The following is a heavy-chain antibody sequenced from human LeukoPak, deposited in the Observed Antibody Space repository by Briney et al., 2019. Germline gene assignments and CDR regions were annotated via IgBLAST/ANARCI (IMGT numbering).Heavy chain of an antibody. D-gene: IGHD3-10*01. CDR2: INPNSGDT. J-gene: IGHJ4*02. V-gene: IGHV1-2*02. Sequence: ASVRVSCKSSGYTFTAAFMHWVRQAPGQGLEWMGWINPNSGDTDYAQKFQGRVTMTRDTPINTAYMELRRLRSDDTAVYYCARLWFAPDHWGQGTLVTVSS. CDR3: ARLWFAPDH. CDR1: GYTFTAAF.